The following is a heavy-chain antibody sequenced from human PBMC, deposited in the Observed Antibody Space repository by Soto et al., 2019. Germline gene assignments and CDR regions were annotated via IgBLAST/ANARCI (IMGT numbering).Heavy chain of an antibody. Sequence: QVQLVQSGAEVKKPGASVKVSCKASGYIFTSYYMHWVRQAPGQGLEWMGIINPSDRTTYYAQKFQGRVNMTRDTSTSTVYMELSSLRSEDTAVYYCARVNARGWSLDSEWGQGTLVTVSS. CDR2: INPSDRTT. J-gene: IGHJ4*02. V-gene: IGHV1-46*03. D-gene: IGHD6-19*01. CDR3: ARVNARGWSLDSE. CDR1: GYIFTSYY.